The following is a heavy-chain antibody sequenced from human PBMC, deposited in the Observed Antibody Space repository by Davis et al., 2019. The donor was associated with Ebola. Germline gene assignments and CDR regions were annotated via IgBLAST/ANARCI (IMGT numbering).Heavy chain of an antibody. Sequence: GESLKISCAASGFIFSSYWMTWVRQAPGKGLEWVANIKADGSDKYYVDSVKGRFTISRDNAKNSLYLQMNSLRAEDTAVYYCARDDPYSGSSPFDYWGQGTLVTVSS. V-gene: IGHV3-7*01. J-gene: IGHJ4*02. CDR3: ARDDPYSGSSPFDY. CDR2: IKADGSDK. D-gene: IGHD1-26*01. CDR1: GFIFSSYW.